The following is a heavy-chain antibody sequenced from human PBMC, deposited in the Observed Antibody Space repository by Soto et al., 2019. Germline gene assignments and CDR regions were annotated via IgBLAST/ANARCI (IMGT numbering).Heavy chain of an antibody. Sequence: HPGGSLRLSCAASGFTFSSYAMHWVRQAPGKGLEWVAVISYDGSNKYYADSVKGRFTISRDNSKNTLYLQMNSLRAEDTAVYYCARESEVTKRYYFDYWGQGTLVTVSS. D-gene: IGHD2-21*02. CDR1: GFTFSSYA. V-gene: IGHV3-30-3*01. J-gene: IGHJ4*02. CDR2: ISYDGSNK. CDR3: ARESEVTKRYYFDY.